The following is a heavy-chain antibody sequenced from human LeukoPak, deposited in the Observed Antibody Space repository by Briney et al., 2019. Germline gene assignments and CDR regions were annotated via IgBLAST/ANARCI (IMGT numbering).Heavy chain of an antibody. CDR2: IYYSGSA. D-gene: IGHD3-10*01. CDR1: GGAIGSDGYY. Sequence: KPSETLSLTCGVSGGAIGSDGYYWNWIRQHPGKGLEWIGYIYYSGSASYNPSLKSRVTISVDTSKNQFSLRLSSVTAADTAVYYCARGSYYGFSGDSWGQGSLVTVSS. CDR3: ARGSYYGFSGDS. V-gene: IGHV4-31*11. J-gene: IGHJ4*02.